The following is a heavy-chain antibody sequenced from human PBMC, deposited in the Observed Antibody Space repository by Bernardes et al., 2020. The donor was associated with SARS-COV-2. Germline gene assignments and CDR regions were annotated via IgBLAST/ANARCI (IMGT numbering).Heavy chain of an antibody. CDR3: AKCNSRPGHYYYGMDV. J-gene: IGHJ6*02. CDR1: GFTFSSYA. D-gene: IGHD4-4*01. Sequence: GGSLRLSCAAFGFTFSSYAMSWVRQAPGKGLEWVSAISGSGGSTYYADSVKGRFTISRDNSKNTLYLQMNSLRAEDTAVYYCAKCNSRPGHYYYGMDVWGQGTTVTVSS. CDR2: ISGSGGST. V-gene: IGHV3-23*01.